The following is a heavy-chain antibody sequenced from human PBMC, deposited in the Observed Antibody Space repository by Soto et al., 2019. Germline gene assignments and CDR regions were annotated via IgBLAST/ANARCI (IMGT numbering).Heavy chain of an antibody. Sequence: SETLSLTCTVSGGSISSYYWSWIRQPPGKGLEWIGYIYYSGSTNCNPSLKSRATISVDTSKNQFSLKLSSVTAADTAVYYCAREDSSGYYFSTWGQGTLVTVSS. CDR1: GGSISSYY. CDR3: AREDSSGYYFST. D-gene: IGHD3-22*01. CDR2: IYYSGST. V-gene: IGHV4-59*01. J-gene: IGHJ5*02.